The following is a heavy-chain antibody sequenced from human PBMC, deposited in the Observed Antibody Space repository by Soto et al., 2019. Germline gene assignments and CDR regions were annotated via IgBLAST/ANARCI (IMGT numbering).Heavy chain of an antibody. CDR1: GGSISSGGYY. D-gene: IGHD3-10*01. V-gene: IGHV4-31*03. Sequence: SETLSLTCTVSGGSISSGGYYWSWIRQHPGKGLEWIGYIYYSGSTCYNPSLKSRVTISVDTSKSQFSLKLSSVTAADTAVYHCARGPPVRGVPNFDYWGQGALVTVSS. CDR2: IYYSGST. J-gene: IGHJ4*02. CDR3: ARGPPVRGVPNFDY.